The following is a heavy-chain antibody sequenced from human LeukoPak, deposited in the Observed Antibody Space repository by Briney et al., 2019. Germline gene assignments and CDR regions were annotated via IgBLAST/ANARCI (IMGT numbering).Heavy chain of an antibody. CDR2: IYTSGST. V-gene: IGHV4-61*02. CDR3: ARRLGVMNPFDY. J-gene: IGHJ4*02. D-gene: IGHD3-22*01. CDR1: GGSINSDSYY. Sequence: SQTLSPTCTVSGGSINSDSYYWSWIRQPAGKGLEWIGRIYTSGSTNYNPSLKSRVTISVDTSKNQFSLKLSSVTAADTAVYYCARRLGVMNPFDYWGQGTLVTVSS.